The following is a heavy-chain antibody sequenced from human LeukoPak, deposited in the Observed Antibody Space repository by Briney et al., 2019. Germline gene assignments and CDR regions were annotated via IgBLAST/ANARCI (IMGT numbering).Heavy chain of an antibody. CDR2: IYYSGST. CDR3: AREEVAAGGFGY. D-gene: IGHD6-13*01. CDR1: GGSISSSSYY. J-gene: IGHJ4*02. Sequence: SETLSLTCTVSGGSISSSSYYWGWIRQPPGKGLEWIGSIYYSGSTNYNPSLRSRVTISVDTSKNQFSLKVNSVTAADTAVYYCAREEVAAGGFGYWGQGTLVTVSS. V-gene: IGHV4-39*07.